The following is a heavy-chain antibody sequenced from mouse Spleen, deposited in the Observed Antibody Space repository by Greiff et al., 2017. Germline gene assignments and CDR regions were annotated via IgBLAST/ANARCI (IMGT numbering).Heavy chain of an antibody. CDR1: GYTFTDYY. D-gene: IGHD2-3*01. V-gene: IGHV1-26*01. CDR3: ARGGGYYVYFDY. Sequence: VQLQQSGPELVKPGASVKISCKASGYTFTDYYMNWVKQSHGKSLEWIGDINPNNGGTSYNQKFKGKATLTVDKSSSTAYMELRSLTSEDSAVYYCARGGGYYVYFDYWGQGTTLTVSS. CDR2: INPNNGGT. J-gene: IGHJ2*01.